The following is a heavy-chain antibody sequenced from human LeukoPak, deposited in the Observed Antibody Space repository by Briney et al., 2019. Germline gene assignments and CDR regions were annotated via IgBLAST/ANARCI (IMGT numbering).Heavy chain of an antibody. CDR2: ISAYNGNT. Sequence: ASVKVSCTASGYTFTSYGISWVRQAPGQGLEWMGWISAYNGNTNYAQKLQGRVTMTTDTSTSTAYMELRSLRSDDTAVYYCARDWLVKEAFDIWGQGTMVTVSS. V-gene: IGHV1-18*01. CDR3: ARDWLVKEAFDI. CDR1: GYTFTSYG. J-gene: IGHJ3*02. D-gene: IGHD5-12*01.